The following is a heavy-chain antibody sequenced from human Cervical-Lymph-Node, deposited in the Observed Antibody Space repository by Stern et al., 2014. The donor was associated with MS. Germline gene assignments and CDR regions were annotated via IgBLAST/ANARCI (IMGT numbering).Heavy chain of an antibody. CDR2: ILYDGINK. V-gene: IGHV3-33*01. CDR3: ARGGGSWGYFDY. CDR1: GFTFSSYG. Sequence: MQLVESGGGVVQPGRSLRLSCAASGFTFSSYGMHWVRQAPGQGLGWVAVILYDGINKYYADSVKGRFAISRDNSKNTLYLQMNSLRAEYTAVYYCARGGGSWGYFDYWGQGTLVTVSS. J-gene: IGHJ4*02. D-gene: IGHD1-26*01.